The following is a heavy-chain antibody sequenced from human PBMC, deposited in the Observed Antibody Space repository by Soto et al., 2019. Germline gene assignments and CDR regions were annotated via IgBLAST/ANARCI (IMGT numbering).Heavy chain of an antibody. CDR1: GGTFSDYA. J-gene: IGHJ2*01. D-gene: IGHD6-6*01. Sequence: QVQLVQSGAEVKKPGSSVKVSCKASGGTFSDYAVSWVRQAPGQGLEWMGGVIPMFDTPSYTQKFQGRVTITADRSTSTVYMELNRLWSEDTAVSFCVRDIAVKWSPSGSSLADNWYFDLWARRTLVTVSS. CDR3: VRDIAVKWSPSGSSLADNWYFDL. V-gene: IGHV1-69*06. CDR2: VIPMFDTP.